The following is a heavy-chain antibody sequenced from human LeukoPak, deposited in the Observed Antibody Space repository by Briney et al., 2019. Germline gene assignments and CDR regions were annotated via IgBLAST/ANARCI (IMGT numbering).Heavy chain of an antibody. D-gene: IGHD3-10*01. J-gene: IGHJ4*02. Sequence: SQTLSLTCTVSGGSISGGPYYWSWIRQPPGKGLEWIGSIYYSGSTYYNPSLKSRVTISVDTSKNQFSLKLSSVTAADTAVYYCARVADGLGSNFDYWGQGTLVTVSS. CDR3: ARVADGLGSNFDY. CDR1: GGSISGGPYY. V-gene: IGHV4-39*07. CDR2: IYYSGST.